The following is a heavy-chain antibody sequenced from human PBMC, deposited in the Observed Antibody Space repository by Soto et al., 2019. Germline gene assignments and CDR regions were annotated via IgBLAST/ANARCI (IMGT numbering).Heavy chain of an antibody. CDR3: ARRQSGSNSNYYGMGF. CDR2: IYAGDSGT. V-gene: IGHV5-51*01. CDR1: GYSFTSYW. Sequence: PGESLKISCMGSGYSFTSYWIGWVRQMPAKGLEWMGSIYAGDSGTRYSPSFPGQVTISADKSISTAYLQWSSLKASYTAMYYCARRQSGSNSNYYGMGFGAQGPTVTATS. D-gene: IGHD1-1*01. J-gene: IGHJ6*02.